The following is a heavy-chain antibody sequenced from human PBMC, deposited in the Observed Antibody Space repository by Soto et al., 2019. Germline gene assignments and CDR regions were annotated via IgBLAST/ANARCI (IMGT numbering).Heavy chain of an antibody. Sequence: QVQLQESGPGLVKPSQTLSLTCIVSGGSISNVNDCWSWIRQRPDKGVEWIGHISTGGSIYNNLSLPSRAAISIDASKNQFSLQLSSVSAADTAVYYCARGTSGDKVDYWGQATLVTVSS. CDR1: GGSISNVNDC. CDR2: ISTGGSI. J-gene: IGHJ4*02. CDR3: ARGTSGDKVDY. V-gene: IGHV4-30-4*01. D-gene: IGHD3-16*01.